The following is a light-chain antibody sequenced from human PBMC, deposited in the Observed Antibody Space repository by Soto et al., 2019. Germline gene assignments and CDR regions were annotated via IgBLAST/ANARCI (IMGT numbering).Light chain of an antibody. V-gene: IGLV2-14*02. CDR3: TSFSSSTSLYV. Sequence: QSALTQPASVSGSPGQSITLSCTGTSSDLGSYNLVSWYQQHPGKAPKLMIYEXXXXXSGVTSRFSGSKSGNTDSLTISGIQTEDEADYYCTSFSSSTSLYVFGTGTKVTVL. CDR2: EXX. J-gene: IGLJ1*01. CDR1: SSDLGSYNL.